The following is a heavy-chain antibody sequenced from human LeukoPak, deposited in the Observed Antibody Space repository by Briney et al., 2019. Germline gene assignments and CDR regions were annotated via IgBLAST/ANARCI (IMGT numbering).Heavy chain of an antibody. Sequence: ASVTLSCKASGYTLTSYNMHWVRQAPGQALEWMGIISPDSTYYPPQFQGRVTMTRDTSTSTVYMDLSSLRSEDTAVYYCAREPPAPCRFDFWGQGSLVTVSS. V-gene: IGHV1-46*01. J-gene: IGHJ4*02. CDR3: AREPPAPCRFDF. CDR1: GYTLTSYN. CDR2: ISPDST.